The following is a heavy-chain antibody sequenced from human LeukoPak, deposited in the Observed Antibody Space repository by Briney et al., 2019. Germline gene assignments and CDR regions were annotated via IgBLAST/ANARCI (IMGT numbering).Heavy chain of an antibody. J-gene: IGHJ4*02. CDR3: AKDLTQLYLAFDY. V-gene: IGHV3-43*02. CDR1: GFTFDDYA. CDR2: ISEDGSRT. Sequence: PGGSLRLSCAASGFTFDDYAMHWVRQAPGKGLEWVTLISEDGSRTYYADSVKGRFTISRDNSKNSLYLQMNSLRTEDTALYYCAKDLTQLYLAFDYWGQGTLVTVSS. D-gene: IGHD5-18*01.